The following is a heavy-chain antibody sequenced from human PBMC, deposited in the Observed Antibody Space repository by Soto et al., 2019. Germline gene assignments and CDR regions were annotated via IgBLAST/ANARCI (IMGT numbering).Heavy chain of an antibody. CDR3: ARKDTAMVTLYYGMDV. V-gene: IGHV1-69*13. J-gene: IGHJ6*02. CDR1: GGTFSSYA. CDR2: IIPIFGTA. Sequence: SVKVSCKASGGTFSSYAISWVRQAPGQGLEWMGGIIPIFGTANYAQKFQGRVTITADESTSTAYMELSSLRSEDTAVYYCARKDTAMVTLYYGMDVWGQGTTVTV. D-gene: IGHD5-18*01.